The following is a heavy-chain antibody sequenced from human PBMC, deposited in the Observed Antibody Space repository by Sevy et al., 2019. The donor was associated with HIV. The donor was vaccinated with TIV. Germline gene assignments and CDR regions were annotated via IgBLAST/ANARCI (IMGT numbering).Heavy chain of an antibody. CDR3: ARDHFYDSSGYWNDALDI. Sequence: SETLSLTCTVSGTSISVYCWSWIRQAPGKGLEWIGCIHDSGNTNYNPSLKGRVTMSVNTSKNQFSLKLTSVTAADTAVYFCARDHFYDSSGYWNDALDIWGQGTTVTVSS. V-gene: IGHV4-59*01. D-gene: IGHD3-22*01. CDR2: IHDSGNT. CDR1: GTSISVYC. J-gene: IGHJ3*02.